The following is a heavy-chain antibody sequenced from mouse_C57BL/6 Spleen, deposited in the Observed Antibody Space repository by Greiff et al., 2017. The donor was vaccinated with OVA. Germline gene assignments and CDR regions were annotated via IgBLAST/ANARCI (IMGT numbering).Heavy chain of an antibody. D-gene: IGHD2-3*01. Sequence: QVQLQQPGAELVKPGASVKLSCKASGYTFTSYWMHWVKQRPGQGLEWIGMIHPNSGSTNYNAKFKSKATLTVDKSSSTAYMQLSSLTSEDAAVYYCARSGDGYSDYWGQGTTLTVSS. J-gene: IGHJ2*01. CDR3: ARSGDGYSDY. V-gene: IGHV1-64*01. CDR1: GYTFTSYW. CDR2: IHPNSGST.